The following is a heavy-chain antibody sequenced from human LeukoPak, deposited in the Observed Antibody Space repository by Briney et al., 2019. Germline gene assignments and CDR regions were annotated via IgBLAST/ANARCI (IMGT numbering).Heavy chain of an antibody. J-gene: IGHJ4*02. CDR1: GFTFSTYW. CDR3: ARGTSMPAATNRVVDY. D-gene: IGHD6-13*01. Sequence: GGSLRLSCAASGFTFSTYWMSWVRQAPGKGLEWVANINQDGSEKHCVDSVKGRFTTSRDNARNSLYLQMNSLSADDTAIYYCARGTSMPAATNRVVDYWGQGTLVTVSS. CDR2: INQDGSEK. V-gene: IGHV3-7*01.